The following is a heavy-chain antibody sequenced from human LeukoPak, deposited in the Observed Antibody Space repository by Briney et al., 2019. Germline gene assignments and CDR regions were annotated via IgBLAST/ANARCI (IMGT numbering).Heavy chain of an antibody. CDR1: GGSISSGGYY. CDR2: IYYSGST. D-gene: IGHD3-22*01. CDR3: ARVRFYYYDSSGFVDY. Sequence: SETLSLTCTVSGGSISSGGYYWSWIRQHPGKGLEWIGYIYYSGSTYYNPSLKSRVTMSVDKSKNQFSLKLSSVTAADTAVYYCARVRFYYYDSSGFVDYWGQGTLVIVSS. V-gene: IGHV4-31*03. J-gene: IGHJ4*02.